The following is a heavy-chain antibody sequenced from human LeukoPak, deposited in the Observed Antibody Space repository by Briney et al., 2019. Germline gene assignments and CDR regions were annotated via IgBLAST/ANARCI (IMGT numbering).Heavy chain of an antibody. CDR1: GFTFSSYE. CDR3: ARDPPSIITAAGNSGPTYYYYGMDV. Sequence: PRGSLRLSCVASGFTFSSYEMNWVRQAPGKGLEWVSYMSSNGITKYYADSVKGRFTISRDNAKNSLYLQMNSLRAEDTAVYYCARDPPSIITAAGNSGPTYYYYGMDVWGQGTTVTVS. CDR2: MSSNGITK. J-gene: IGHJ6*02. D-gene: IGHD6-13*01. V-gene: IGHV3-48*03.